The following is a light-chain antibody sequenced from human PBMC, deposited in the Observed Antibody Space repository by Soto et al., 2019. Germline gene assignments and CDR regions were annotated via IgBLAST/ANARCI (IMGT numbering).Light chain of an antibody. CDR2: AVN. V-gene: IGLV2-14*01. J-gene: IGLJ3*02. Sequence: QSALTQPASVSGSPGQSITISCTGTSSDVGAYNYVSWYQQHPGKAPKLMIYAVNNRPSGVSDRFSGSKSGNTASLTISGLRAEDEADYYCSSYATITPLVLFGGGTKLTVL. CDR1: SSDVGAYNY. CDR3: SSYATITPLVL.